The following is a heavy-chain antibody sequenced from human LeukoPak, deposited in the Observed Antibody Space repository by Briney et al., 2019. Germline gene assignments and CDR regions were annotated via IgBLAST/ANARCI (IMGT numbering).Heavy chain of an antibody. D-gene: IGHD2-8*01. CDR1: GFTFSSYA. V-gene: IGHV3-23*01. J-gene: IGHJ6*02. Sequence: SGGSLRLSCAASGFTFSSYAMSWVRQAPGKGLEWVSAISGSGGSTYYADSVKGRFTISRDNSKNTLYLQMNSLRAEDTAVYYCARVRTYYYNGMDVWGQGTTATVSS. CDR2: ISGSGGST. CDR3: ARVRTYYYNGMDV.